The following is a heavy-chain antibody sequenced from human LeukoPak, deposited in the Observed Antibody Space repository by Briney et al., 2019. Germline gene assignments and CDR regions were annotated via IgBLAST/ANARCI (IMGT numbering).Heavy chain of an antibody. V-gene: IGHV3-21*01. CDR3: ARGIAALTPFDY. D-gene: IGHD6-6*01. Sequence: PGGSLRLSCAASGFPFSSYSMNWVRQAPGKGLEWVSSISSSSSYIYYADSVKGRFTITRDNAKNSLYLQMNSLRAEDTAVYYCARGIAALTPFDYWGQGTLVTVSS. CDR2: ISSSSSYI. J-gene: IGHJ4*02. CDR1: GFPFSSYS.